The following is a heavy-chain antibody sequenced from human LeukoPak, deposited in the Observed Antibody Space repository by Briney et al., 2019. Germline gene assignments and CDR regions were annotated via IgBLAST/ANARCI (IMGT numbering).Heavy chain of an antibody. CDR2: ISSSSTYI. CDR3: ARDYDSSGYYDPH. D-gene: IGHD3-22*01. J-gene: IGHJ4*02. Sequence: PGGSLRLSCAASGFAFSTYTMNWVRQAPGKGLEWVSSISSSSTYIYYADSMRGRFTISRDNAKNSLYLQMNSLRAEDTAVYYCARDYDSSGYYDPHWGQGTLVTVSS. CDR1: GFAFSTYT. V-gene: IGHV3-21*01.